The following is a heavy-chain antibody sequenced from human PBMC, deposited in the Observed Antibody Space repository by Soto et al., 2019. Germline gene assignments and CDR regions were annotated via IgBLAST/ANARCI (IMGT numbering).Heavy chain of an antibody. J-gene: IGHJ3*02. V-gene: IGHV4-59*01. CDR2: IYYSGST. CDR3: ARDLREGYCSGGSCYHDAFDI. D-gene: IGHD2-15*01. CDR1: GGSISSYY. Sequence: SETLSLTCTVSGGSISSYYWSWIRQPPGKGLEWIGYIYYSGSTNYNPSLKSRVTISVDTSKNQFSLKLSSVTAADTAAYYCARDLREGYCSGGSCYHDAFDIWGQGTMVTVSS.